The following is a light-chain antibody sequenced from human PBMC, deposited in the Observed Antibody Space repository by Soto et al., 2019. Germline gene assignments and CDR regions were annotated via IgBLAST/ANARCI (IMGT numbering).Light chain of an antibody. CDR3: QQYNKWPRK. J-gene: IGKJ1*01. CDR1: QTVSSN. V-gene: IGKV3-15*01. CDR2: GAS. Sequence: EIVMTQSPATLSVSPGERATLSCRASQTVSSNLAWYKQKPGQAPRLLIYGASTRATSIPARFSGSGSGTEFTRTISSLQSEDFAVYYCQQYNKWPRKVGQGTKVEIK.